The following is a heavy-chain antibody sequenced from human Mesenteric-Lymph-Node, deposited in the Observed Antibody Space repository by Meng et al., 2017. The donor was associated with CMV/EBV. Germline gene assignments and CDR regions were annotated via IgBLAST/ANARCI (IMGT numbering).Heavy chain of an antibody. J-gene: IGHJ6*02. Sequence: GESLKISCAASGFTFSNYWMSWVRQAPGKGLEWVANIKQDGSEKYYVDSVKGRFTISRDNAKNSLYLQMNSLRAEDTAVYYCARDMDYYDFWSGYYGYYYYGMDVWGQGTTVTVSS. CDR2: IKQDGSEK. D-gene: IGHD3-3*01. CDR1: GFTFSNYW. V-gene: IGHV3-7*01. CDR3: ARDMDYYDFWSGYYGYYYYGMDV.